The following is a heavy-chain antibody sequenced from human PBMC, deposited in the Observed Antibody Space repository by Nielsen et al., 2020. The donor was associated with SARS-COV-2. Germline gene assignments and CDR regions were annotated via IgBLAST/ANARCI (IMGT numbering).Heavy chain of an antibody. CDR2: FDPEDGET. Sequence: ASVKVSCKVSGYTLTELSMHWVRQAPGKGLEWMGGFDPEDGETIYAQKFQGRVTMTRNTSISTAYMELSSLRSEDTAVYYCARDVNMITFGGVMYYFDYWGQGTLVTVSS. J-gene: IGHJ4*02. D-gene: IGHD3-16*01. V-gene: IGHV1-24*01. CDR1: GYTLTELS. CDR3: ARDVNMITFGGVMYYFDY.